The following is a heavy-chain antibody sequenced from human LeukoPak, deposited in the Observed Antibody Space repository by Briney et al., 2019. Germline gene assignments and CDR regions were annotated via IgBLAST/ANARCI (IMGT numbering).Heavy chain of an antibody. CDR1: GGSISSGDYY. CDR2: IYYSGST. Sequence: SETLSLACTVSGGSISSGDYYWSWIRQPPGKGLEWIGYIYYSGSTYYNPSLKSRVIISVDTSKNQFSLKLSSVTAADTAVYYCARVTSGYYKYYWGQGTLVTVSS. CDR3: ARVTSGYYKYY. J-gene: IGHJ4*02. D-gene: IGHD3-22*01. V-gene: IGHV4-30-4*01.